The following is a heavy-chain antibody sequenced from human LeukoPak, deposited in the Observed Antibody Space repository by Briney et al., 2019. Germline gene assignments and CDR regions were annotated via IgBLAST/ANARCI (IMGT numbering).Heavy chain of an antibody. V-gene: IGHV4-39*07. CDR2: IYYSGST. CDR3: ARGGGDYDPYYFDY. CDR1: GGSISSSSYY. J-gene: IGHJ4*02. Sequence: PSETLSLTCTVSGGSISSSSYYWGWIRQPPGKGLEWIGSIYYSGSTYYNPSLKSRVTISVDTSKNQFSLKLSSVTAADTAVYYCARGGGDYDPYYFDYWGQGTLVTVSS. D-gene: IGHD4-17*01.